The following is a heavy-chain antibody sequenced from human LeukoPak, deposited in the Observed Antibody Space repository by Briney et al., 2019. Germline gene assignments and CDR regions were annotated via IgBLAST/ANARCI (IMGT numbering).Heavy chain of an antibody. D-gene: IGHD4-17*01. CDR2: INPNSGGT. V-gene: IGHV1-2*02. Sequence: ASVKVSCKASGYTFTGNYMHWVRQGPGQGLEWMGWINPNSGGTNYAQKFKGRVTMTRDTSISTAYMELSRLRSDDTAVYYCARAPTVTTGDYWGQGTLVTVSS. CDR3: ARAPTVTTGDY. J-gene: IGHJ4*02. CDR1: GYTFTGNY.